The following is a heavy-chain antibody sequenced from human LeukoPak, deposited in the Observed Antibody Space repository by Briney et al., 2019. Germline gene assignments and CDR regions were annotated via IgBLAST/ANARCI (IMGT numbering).Heavy chain of an antibody. D-gene: IGHD3-22*01. CDR1: GFTFSTYA. V-gene: IGHV3-23*01. J-gene: IGHJ3*02. CDR2: ISGSGDNT. CDR3: AKEPSDSSSGDTFDM. Sequence: GGSLRLSCAASGFTFSTYAMTWVRQAPGKGLEWVSTISGSGDNTYYADSVKGRFTISRDNSKNTLYLQMNSLRAEDTALYYCAKEPSDSSSGDTFDMWGQGTMVTVSS.